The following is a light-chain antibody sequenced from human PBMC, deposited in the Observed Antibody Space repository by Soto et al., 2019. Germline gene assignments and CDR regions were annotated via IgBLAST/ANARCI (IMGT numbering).Light chain of an antibody. J-gene: IGLJ2*01. CDR2: EVR. Sequence: QSALTQPATVSGSPGQSITISCAGTMRDVGAYNLVSWYQQHPGRAPQLIIYEVRNRPSGISFRFSGSKSGNTASLTISGLQAEDEADYYCSSYTSKSSLIFGGGTKVTVL. CDR1: MRDVGAYNL. CDR3: SSYTSKSSLI. V-gene: IGLV2-14*01.